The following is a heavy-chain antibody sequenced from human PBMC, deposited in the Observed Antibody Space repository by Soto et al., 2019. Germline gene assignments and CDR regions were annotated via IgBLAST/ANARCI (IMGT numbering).Heavy chain of an antibody. CDR3: ASSAYGSGSYYFDY. Sequence: SETLSLTCAVYGGSFSGYYWSWIRQPPGKGLEWIGEINHSGSTNYNPSLKSRVTISVDTSKDQFSLKLSSVTAADTAVYYCASSAYGSGSYYFDYWGQGTLVTVSS. V-gene: IGHV4-34*01. D-gene: IGHD3-10*01. CDR2: INHSGST. CDR1: GGSFSGYY. J-gene: IGHJ4*02.